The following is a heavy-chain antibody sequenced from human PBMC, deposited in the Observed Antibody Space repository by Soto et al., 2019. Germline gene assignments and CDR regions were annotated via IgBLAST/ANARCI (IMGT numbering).Heavy chain of an antibody. V-gene: IGHV3-23*01. CDR3: AKSAVAGLHYYYGMDV. D-gene: IGHD6-19*01. CDR2: ISGSGGST. Sequence: PGGSMRLSCAASGFTFSSYAMSWVRQAPGKGLEWVSAISGSGGSTYYADSVKGRFTISRDNSKNTLYLQMNSLRAEDTAVYYCAKSAVAGLHYYYGMDVWGQGTTVTVSS. J-gene: IGHJ6*02. CDR1: GFTFSSYA.